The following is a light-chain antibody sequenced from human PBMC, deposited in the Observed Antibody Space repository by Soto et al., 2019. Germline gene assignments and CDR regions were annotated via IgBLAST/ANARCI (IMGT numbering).Light chain of an antibody. Sequence: EIVMTQSPATLSVSPGERATLSCRASQSVSSNLAWYQQKPGQAPRLLIYGASTRATGIPARFSGSGSGTDFTLTISSLQSEDCVVYYCQQYNNWPMSFGQGTKVEIK. CDR3: QQYNNWPMS. V-gene: IGKV3-15*01. CDR2: GAS. J-gene: IGKJ1*01. CDR1: QSVSSN.